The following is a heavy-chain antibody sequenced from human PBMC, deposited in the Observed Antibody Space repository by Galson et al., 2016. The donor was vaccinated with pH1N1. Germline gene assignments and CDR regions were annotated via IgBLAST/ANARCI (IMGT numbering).Heavy chain of an antibody. CDR3: ARRYYFDY. Sequence: SVKVSCKASGYSVTRYYMHWIRQAPGQGLEWMGIIDPSDGTTTYSQKLQDRISLTRDTSTNSVYMELNNLRPGDSATYFCARRYYFDYWGQGTLVTVSS. V-gene: IGHV1-46*01. CDR2: IDPSDGTT. CDR1: GYSVTRYY. J-gene: IGHJ4*02.